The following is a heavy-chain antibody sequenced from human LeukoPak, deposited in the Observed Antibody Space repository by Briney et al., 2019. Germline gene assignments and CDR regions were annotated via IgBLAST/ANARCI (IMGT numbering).Heavy chain of an antibody. CDR3: AKSQLLWFGEDFDY. Sequence: QHGESLKISCAASGFTFSSYAMSWVRQAPGKGLEWVSAISGSGGSTYYADSVKGRFAISRDNSKNTLYLQMNSLRAEDTAVYYCAKSQLLWFGEDFDYWGQGTLVTVSS. V-gene: IGHV3-23*01. D-gene: IGHD3-10*01. CDR2: ISGSGGST. J-gene: IGHJ4*02. CDR1: GFTFSSYA.